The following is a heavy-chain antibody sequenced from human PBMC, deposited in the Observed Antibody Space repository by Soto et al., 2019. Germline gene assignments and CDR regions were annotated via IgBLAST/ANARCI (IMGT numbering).Heavy chain of an antibody. CDR3: ARFITMVRGEYYGMDV. CDR2: IDPSDSYT. Sequence: PGESLKISCNGSGYSFTNYWISWVRQMPGKGLEWMGRIDPSDSYTNYSPSFQGHVTISADKSISTAYLQWSSLKASDTAMYYCARFITMVRGEYYGMDVWGQGTTVTVS. J-gene: IGHJ6*02. D-gene: IGHD3-10*01. CDR1: GYSFTNYW. V-gene: IGHV5-10-1*01.